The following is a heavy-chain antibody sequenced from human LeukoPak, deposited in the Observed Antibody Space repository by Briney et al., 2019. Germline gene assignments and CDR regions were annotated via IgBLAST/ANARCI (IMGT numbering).Heavy chain of an antibody. CDR3: AGGYSSGWTRDYYSGMDV. V-gene: IGHV3-23*01. CDR2: ISGSGGST. D-gene: IGHD6-19*01. Sequence: GGSLRLSCAASGFTFSSYAMSWVRQAPGKGLEWVSAISGSGGSTYYADSVKGRFTISRDNSKNTLYLQMNSLRAEDTAVYYCAGGYSSGWTRDYYSGMDVWGQGTTVTVSS. J-gene: IGHJ6*02. CDR1: GFTFSSYA.